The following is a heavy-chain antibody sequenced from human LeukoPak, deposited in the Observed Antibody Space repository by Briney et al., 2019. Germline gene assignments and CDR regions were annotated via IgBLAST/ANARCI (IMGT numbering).Heavy chain of an antibody. CDR1: RGTFSSYA. D-gene: IGHD5-18*01. V-gene: IGHV1-69*13. CDR3: ARVDTAMANDPDY. CDR2: IIPIFGTA. Sequence: SVKVSCKASRGTFSSYAISWVRQAPGQGLEWMGGIIPIFGTANYAQKFQGRVTITADESTSTAYMELSTLRSEDTAVYYCARVDTAMANDPDYWGQGTLVTVSS. J-gene: IGHJ4*02.